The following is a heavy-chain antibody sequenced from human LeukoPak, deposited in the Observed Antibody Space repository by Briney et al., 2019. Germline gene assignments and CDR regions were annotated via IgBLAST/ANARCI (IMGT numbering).Heavy chain of an antibody. D-gene: IGHD3-22*01. V-gene: IGHV1-2*02. Sequence: ASVKVSCKASGYTFTGYYMHWVRQAPGQGLEWMGWINPNSGGTNYAQKFQGRVTMTRDTSISTAYMELSRLRSDDTAVYYCARGPLLNYYDSSSLDYWGQGTLVTVSS. CDR1: GYTFTGYY. CDR3: ARGPLLNYYDSSSLDY. J-gene: IGHJ4*02. CDR2: INPNSGGT.